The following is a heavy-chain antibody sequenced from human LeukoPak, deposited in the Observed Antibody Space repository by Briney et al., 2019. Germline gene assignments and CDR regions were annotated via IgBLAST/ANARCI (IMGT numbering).Heavy chain of an antibody. J-gene: IGHJ4*02. Sequence: PSETLSLTCTVSGGSISNSDYYWAWIRQSPAKGLEWIGSIYFSGSTYYNPSLKSRVTISVDTSKNQFSLRLNSVTAADTAVYYCARHARPLSSSGWHFDYWGQGTPVTVSS. CDR1: GGSISNSDYY. D-gene: IGHD6-19*01. V-gene: IGHV4-39*01. CDR2: IYFSGST. CDR3: ARHARPLSSSGWHFDY.